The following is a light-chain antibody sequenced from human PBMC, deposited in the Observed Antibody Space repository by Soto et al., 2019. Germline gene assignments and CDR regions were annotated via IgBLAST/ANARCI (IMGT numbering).Light chain of an antibody. CDR1: SSNIGAGYD. CDR2: GNS. V-gene: IGLV1-40*01. CDR3: QSYDSSLNVV. J-gene: IGLJ2*01. Sequence: QSVLTQPPSVSVAPGPRVTISCTGSSSNIGAGYDVHWYQQLPGTAPKLLIYGNSNRPSGVPDRFSGSKSGTSASLAITGLQAEDEADYYCQSYDSSLNVVFGGGTKLTV.